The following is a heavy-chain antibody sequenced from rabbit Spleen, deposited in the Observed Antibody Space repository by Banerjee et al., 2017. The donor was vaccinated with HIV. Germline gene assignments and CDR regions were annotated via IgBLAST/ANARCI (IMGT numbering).Heavy chain of an antibody. CDR1: GFSFSSSDY. V-gene: IGHV1S45*01. D-gene: IGHD8-1*01. Sequence: QEQLVESGGDLVKPGASLTLSCKASGFSFSSSDYICWVRQAPGKGLEWLSCIAGSSSAFTYSATWAKGRFTISKTSSTTVTLQMTSLTVADTATYFCARDTGSSFSSYGMDLWGQGTLVTVS. CDR3: ARDTGSSFSSYGMDL. CDR2: IAGSSSAFT. J-gene: IGHJ6*01.